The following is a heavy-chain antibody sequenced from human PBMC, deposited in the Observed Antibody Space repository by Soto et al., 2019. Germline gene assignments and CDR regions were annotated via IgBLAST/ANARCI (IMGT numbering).Heavy chain of an antibody. V-gene: IGHV2-5*02. D-gene: IGHD6-6*01. J-gene: IGHJ4*02. Sequence: QISLKESGPALVKPTQTLTLTCSFSGFSLTTTGVGVGWIRQPPGKALEWLALIYWDDDERYNPSLKNRLTITKDTSKNLVVLKMTTVDPVDTATYYCALGIAARPFDSWGQGTLVTVSS. CDR3: ALGIAARPFDS. CDR1: GFSLTTTGVG. CDR2: IYWDDDE.